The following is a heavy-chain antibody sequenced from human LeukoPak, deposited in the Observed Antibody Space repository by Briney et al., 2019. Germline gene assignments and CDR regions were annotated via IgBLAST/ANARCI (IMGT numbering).Heavy chain of an antibody. V-gene: IGHV3-13*01. Sequence: PGGSLRLSCAASGFTFIDYDMHWVRQVIGKGLEWVSAIDIRGDTHYSGSVKGRFTISRENAESPLYLQMNSLRAEDTAVYYCARGGIQVSGIDEFDYWGQGTLVTVSS. D-gene: IGHD6-19*01. CDR1: GFTFIDYD. J-gene: IGHJ4*02. CDR3: ARGGIQVSGIDEFDY. CDR2: IDIRGDT.